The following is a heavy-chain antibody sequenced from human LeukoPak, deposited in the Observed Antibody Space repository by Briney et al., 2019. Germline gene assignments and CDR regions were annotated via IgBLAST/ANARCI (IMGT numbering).Heavy chain of an antibody. CDR1: GFTFSSYA. CDR3: AKDIVVVPAANIAAAGNY. D-gene: IGHD2-2*01. CDR2: ISGSGGST. Sequence: PGGSLRLACAASGFTFSSYAMSWVRQAPGKGLEWVSAISGSGGSTYYADSVKGRFTISRDNSKNTLYLQMNSLRAEDTAVYYCAKDIVVVPAANIAAAGNYSGQGTLVTVSS. J-gene: IGHJ4*02. V-gene: IGHV3-23*01.